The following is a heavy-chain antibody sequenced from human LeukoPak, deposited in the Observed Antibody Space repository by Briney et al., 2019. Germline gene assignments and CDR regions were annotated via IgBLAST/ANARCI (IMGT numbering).Heavy chain of an antibody. Sequence: GGTLRLSCAASGFTFSTYSMNWVRQAPGKGLEWVSSISGSSTYINYGDSVKGRFTVSRDNAKNSVYLQMSSLRAEDTAVYYCTRDYGGTEGVFDYWGQGSLVTVSS. V-gene: IGHV3-21*01. CDR2: ISGSSTYI. J-gene: IGHJ4*02. CDR1: GFTFSTYS. CDR3: TRDYGGTEGVFDY. D-gene: IGHD1-1*01.